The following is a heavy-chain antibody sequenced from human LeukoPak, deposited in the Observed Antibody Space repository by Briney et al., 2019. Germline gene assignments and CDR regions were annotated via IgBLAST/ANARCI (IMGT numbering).Heavy chain of an antibody. J-gene: IGHJ4*02. CDR2: IWYDGSNK. V-gene: IGHV3-33*08. D-gene: IGHD5-18*01. CDR1: GFIFSSYG. CDR3: ARDRSDTLDC. Sequence: GGSLRLSCAASGFIFSSYGMHWVRRAPGKGLEWVAVIWYDGSNKYYADSVKGRFTISRDNSKNTLYLQMSSLRAEDTAVYYCARDRSDTLDCWGQGTLVTVSS.